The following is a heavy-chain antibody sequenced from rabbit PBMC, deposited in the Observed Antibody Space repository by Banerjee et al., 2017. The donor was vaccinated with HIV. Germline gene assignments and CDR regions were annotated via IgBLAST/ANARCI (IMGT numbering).Heavy chain of an antibody. D-gene: IGHD6-1*01. V-gene: IGHV1S45*01. CDR1: GFSFSNKYV. J-gene: IGHJ4*01. CDR3: ARGNAAYGLYFDL. CDR2: INTSSGNT. Sequence: QEQLEESGGGLVQPEGSLTLTCTASGFSFSNKYVMCWVRQAPGKGLEWIGCINTSSGNTVYATWAKGRFTISKTSWTTVTLQMTSLTAADTATYFCARGNAAYGLYFDLWGQGTLVTVS.